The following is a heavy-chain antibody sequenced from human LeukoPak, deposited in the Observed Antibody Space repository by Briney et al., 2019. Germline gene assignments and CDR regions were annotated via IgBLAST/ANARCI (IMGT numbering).Heavy chain of an antibody. Sequence: GGSLRLSCAASGFTFSSYSMNWVRQAPGKGLEWVSSISSSSSYIYYADSVKGRFTISRDNAKNSLYLQMNSLRAEDTAVYYCARIHVSSGYYEIDNFDYWGQGTLVTVSS. CDR3: ARIHVSSGYYEIDNFDY. CDR2: ISSSSSYI. D-gene: IGHD3-22*01. CDR1: GFTFSSYS. V-gene: IGHV3-21*01. J-gene: IGHJ4*02.